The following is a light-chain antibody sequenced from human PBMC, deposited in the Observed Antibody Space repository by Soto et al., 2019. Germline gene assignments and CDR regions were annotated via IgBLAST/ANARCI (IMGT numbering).Light chain of an antibody. J-gene: IGLJ2*01. CDR1: SSNIGAGYD. Sequence: QSALTQPPSVSGAPGQTVTISCTGSSSNIGAGYDVHWYQQFPGTAPKLLIYDNNHRPSGVPGRFSGSQSGASASLAITGLRTEDEADYYCQSFDGRHVLIGGGTKLTVL. CDR3: QSFDGRHVL. CDR2: DNN. V-gene: IGLV1-40*01.